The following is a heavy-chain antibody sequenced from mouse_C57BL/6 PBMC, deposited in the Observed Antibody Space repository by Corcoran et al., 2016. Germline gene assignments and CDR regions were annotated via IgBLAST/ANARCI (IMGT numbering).Heavy chain of an antibody. Sequence: QVQLKQSGAELVRPGASVKLSCKASGYTFTDYYINWVKQRPGQGLEWIARIYPGSGNTYYNEKFKGKATLTAEKSSSTAYMQLSSLTSEDSAVYFCARYYYGSRHFDVWGTGTTVTVSS. V-gene: IGHV1-76*01. CDR3: ARYYYGSRHFDV. J-gene: IGHJ1*03. CDR2: IYPGSGNT. CDR1: GYTFTDYY. D-gene: IGHD1-1*01.